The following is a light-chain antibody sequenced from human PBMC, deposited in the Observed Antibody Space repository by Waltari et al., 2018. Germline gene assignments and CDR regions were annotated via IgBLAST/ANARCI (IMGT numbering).Light chain of an antibody. Sequence: SSELMQPPSVSVSPGQTADITCSGDKLGNKYACWYQQKAGQSPILVIYQDNRRPSGIPDRFSGSNSENIAILTISGAQAVDEADYFCQTWDSNKAAVFGTGTKVTVL. CDR3: QTWDSNKAAV. J-gene: IGLJ1*01. CDR2: QDN. CDR1: KLGNKY. V-gene: IGLV3-1*01.